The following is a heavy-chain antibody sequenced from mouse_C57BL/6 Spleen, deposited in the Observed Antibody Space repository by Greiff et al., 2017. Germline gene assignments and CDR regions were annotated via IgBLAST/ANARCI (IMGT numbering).Heavy chain of an antibody. CDR3: ARRGWDAMDY. J-gene: IGHJ4*01. V-gene: IGHV1-18*01. CDR1: GYTFTDYN. CDR2: INPNNGGT. Sequence: EVQGVESGPELVKPGASVKIPCKASGYTFTDYNMDWVKQSHGKSLEWIGDINPNNGGTIYNQKFKGKATLTVDKSSSTAYMELRSLTSEDTAVYYCARRGWDAMDYWGQGTSVTVSS. D-gene: IGHD4-1*01.